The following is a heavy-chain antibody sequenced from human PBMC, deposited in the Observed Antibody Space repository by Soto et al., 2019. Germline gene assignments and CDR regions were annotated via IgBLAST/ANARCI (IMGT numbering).Heavy chain of an antibody. CDR2: ISTYNGNR. J-gene: IGHJ4*02. CDR3: ARGPTDYYDNSANYFLDY. D-gene: IGHD3-22*01. CDR1: GYTFITYG. Sequence: QVQLVQSGAEVKKPGASVKVSCKASGYTFITYGVSWVRQAPGQGLDWLGWISTYNGNRRYAERLQGRVTMTTDTTTNTDYMELRNLRSDDTAVYYCARGPTDYYDNSANYFLDYWGQGTLVTVSS. V-gene: IGHV1-18*01.